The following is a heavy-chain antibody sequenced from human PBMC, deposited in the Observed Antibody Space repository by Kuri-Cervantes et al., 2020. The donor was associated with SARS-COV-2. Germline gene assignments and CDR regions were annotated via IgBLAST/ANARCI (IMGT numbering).Heavy chain of an antibody. D-gene: IGHD2-15*01. CDR2: INPNSGGT. V-gene: IGHV1-2*02. J-gene: IGHJ3*02. Sequence: ASVKVSCKASGYTFTGYYMHWVRQAPGQGLEWMGWINPNSGGTNYAQKFQGRVTITTDESTSTAYMELSSLRSEDTAVYYCARRGYCSGGSCYSSLRGAFDIWGQGTMVTVSS. CDR3: ARRGYCSGGSCYSSLRGAFDI. CDR1: GYTFTGYY.